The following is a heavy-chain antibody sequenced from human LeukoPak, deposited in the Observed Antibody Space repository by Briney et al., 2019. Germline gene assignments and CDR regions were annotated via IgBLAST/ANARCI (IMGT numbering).Heavy chain of an antibody. J-gene: IGHJ4*02. Sequence: PGGSLRLSCAASGFTFDDYGMSWVRQAPGKGLEWVSGINWNGGSTGYADSVKGRFTISRDNSKNTFYLQMNSLRAEDTAVYYCAKDPSYYGSTSNNDYWGQGTLVTVSS. CDR3: AKDPSYYGSTSNNDY. CDR2: INWNGGST. CDR1: GFTFDDYG. V-gene: IGHV3-20*04. D-gene: IGHD3-10*01.